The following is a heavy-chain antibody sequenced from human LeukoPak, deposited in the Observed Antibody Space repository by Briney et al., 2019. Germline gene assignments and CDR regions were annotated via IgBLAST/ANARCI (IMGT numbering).Heavy chain of an antibody. CDR1: DGPIRSHY. CDR3: GRDALVGYFSYYYIDV. D-gene: IGHD2-15*01. CDR2: ISNSGST. J-gene: IGHJ6*03. Sequence: SETLSLSCTVSDGPIRSHYWTWIRQSPLKGLEWIGDISNSGSTKYNPSLKSRVTISIDTSKSQFSLRLTSVTAADTAVYYCGRDALVGYFSYYYIDVWGKGTTVTVSS. V-gene: IGHV4-59*11.